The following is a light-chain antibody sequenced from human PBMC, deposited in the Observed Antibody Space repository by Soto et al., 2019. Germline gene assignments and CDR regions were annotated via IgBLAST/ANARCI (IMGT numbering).Light chain of an antibody. CDR1: QSISTY. CDR3: QHTYRTPYT. CDR2: GAS. V-gene: IGKV1-39*01. Sequence: DIQMTQSPSSLSASVGDRVTITCRASQSISTYLNWYQQKPGKAPKLLISGASSLQSGVPSRFSGSGYGTDFSLTIRSLQPEDFATYYCQHTYRTPYTFGQGTKVDIK. J-gene: IGKJ2*01.